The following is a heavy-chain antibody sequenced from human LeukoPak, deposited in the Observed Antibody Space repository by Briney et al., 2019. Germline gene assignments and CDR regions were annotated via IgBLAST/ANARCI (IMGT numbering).Heavy chain of an antibody. Sequence: GGSLRLSCAASGFTFSSYEMNWVRQAPGKGLEGVSYISSRGSTIYYADSVKGRFTISRDNAKNSLYVQMNSLRADDTAVYYCASLPSMTRGVIGAFDIWGQGTKVTVSS. V-gene: IGHV3-48*03. J-gene: IGHJ3*02. CDR3: ASLPSMTRGVIGAFDI. D-gene: IGHD3-10*01. CDR2: ISSRGSTI. CDR1: GFTFSSYE.